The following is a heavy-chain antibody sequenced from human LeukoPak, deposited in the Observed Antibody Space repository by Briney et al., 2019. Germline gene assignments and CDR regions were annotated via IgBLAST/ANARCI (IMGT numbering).Heavy chain of an antibody. Sequence: SGPTLVNPTQTLTLTCTFSGFSLSTSGVGVGWIRQPPGKALEWLARIDWDDDKYYSTSLKTRLTISKDTSKNQVVLTMTNMDPVDTATYYCARIGYYGSGDRGGFDPWGQGTLVTVSS. CDR2: IDWDDDK. CDR3: ARIGYYGSGDRGGFDP. J-gene: IGHJ5*02. CDR1: GFSLSTSGVG. D-gene: IGHD3-10*01. V-gene: IGHV2-70*11.